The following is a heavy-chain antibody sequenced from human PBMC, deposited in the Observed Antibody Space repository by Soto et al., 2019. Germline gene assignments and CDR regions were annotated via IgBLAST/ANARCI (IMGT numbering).Heavy chain of an antibody. V-gene: IGHV3-23*01. CDR2: ISGSGST. CDR1: GFTFSNYP. Sequence: EVQLLESGGGLVQPGGSLRLSCAASGFTFSNYPINWVRQAPGKGLEWVSVISGSGSTYSADSVKGRFTISRDSSKNTVYLQMNSLRAEDTAAYYCAKALRFTFTTGYYMDVWGRGTTVTVSS. D-gene: IGHD3-16*01. CDR3: AKALRFTFTTGYYMDV. J-gene: IGHJ6*03.